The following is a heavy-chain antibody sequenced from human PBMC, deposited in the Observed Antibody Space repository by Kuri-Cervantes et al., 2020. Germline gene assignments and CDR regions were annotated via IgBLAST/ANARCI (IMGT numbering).Heavy chain of an antibody. V-gene: IGHV3-21*01. J-gene: IGHJ4*02. CDR1: GFTFSSYS. D-gene: IGHD4-23*01. CDR2: ISSSSSYI. Sequence: LSLTCAASGFTFSSYSMNWVRQAPGKGLEWVSSISSSSSYIYYADSVKGRFTISRDNAKNTLYLQMNSLRAEDTAVYYCARMIRTTVVTRDYWGQGTLVTVSS. CDR3: ARMIRTTVVTRDY.